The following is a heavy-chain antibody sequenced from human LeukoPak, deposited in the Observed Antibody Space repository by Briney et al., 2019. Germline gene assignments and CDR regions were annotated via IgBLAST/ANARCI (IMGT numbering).Heavy chain of an antibody. CDR2: IYSGGST. V-gene: IGHV3-53*01. D-gene: IGHD3-16*01. Sequence: GGSLRLSCAASAFTFSSNYMSWVRQAPGKGLEWVSVIYSGGSTYYADSVKGRFTISRDNSKNTLYLQMNSLRAEDTAVYYCAREGGDRFNFDYWGQGTLVTVSS. J-gene: IGHJ4*02. CDR3: AREGGDRFNFDY. CDR1: AFTFSSNY.